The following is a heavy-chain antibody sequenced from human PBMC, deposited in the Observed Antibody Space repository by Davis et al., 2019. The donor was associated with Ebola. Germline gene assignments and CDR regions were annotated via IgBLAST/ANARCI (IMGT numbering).Heavy chain of an antibody. D-gene: IGHD4-17*01. CDR2: IYHSGST. CDR1: GGSISSSNW. J-gene: IGHJ6*02. CDR3: ARKTTVTTGMDV. Sequence: MPSETLSLTCTVSGGSISSSNWWSWVRQPPGKGLEWIGEIYHSGSTNYNPSLKSRVTITVDKSKNQFSLKLSSVTAADTAVYYCARKTTVTTGMDVWGQGTTVTVSS. V-gene: IGHV4-4*02.